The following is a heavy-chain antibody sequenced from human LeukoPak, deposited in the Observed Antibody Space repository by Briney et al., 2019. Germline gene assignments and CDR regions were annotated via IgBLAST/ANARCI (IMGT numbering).Heavy chain of an antibody. V-gene: IGHV3-66*03. J-gene: IGHJ4*02. CDR3: ARDQAGSGHYADY. D-gene: IGHD3-10*01. CDR1: GFTFSSNS. CDR2: IYSDNT. Sequence: GGSLRLSCTVSGFTFSSNSMSWVRQAPGKGLEWVSFIYSDNTHYSNSVKGRFTISRDNSKNTLYLQMNSLRGGDTAVYYCARDQAGSGHYADYWGQGTLVTVSS.